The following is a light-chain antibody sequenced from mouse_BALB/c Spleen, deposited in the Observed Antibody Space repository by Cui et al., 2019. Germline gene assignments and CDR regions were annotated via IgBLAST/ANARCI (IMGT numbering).Light chain of an antibody. J-gene: IGKJ5*01. V-gene: IGKV6-15*01. CDR2: SAS. CDR1: QSVGTN. Sequence: DIVMTQSQKFMSTSVGDRISVTCKASQSVGTNIAWYQQKPGQSPKALIYSASYRYSGVPDRFTGSGSGTYFTLTISNVQSEDLAEYFCQQYNSYPLTFGAGTKLELK. CDR3: QQYNSYPLT.